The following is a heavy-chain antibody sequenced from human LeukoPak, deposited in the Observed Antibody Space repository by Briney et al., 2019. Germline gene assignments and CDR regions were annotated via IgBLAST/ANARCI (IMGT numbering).Heavy chain of an antibody. CDR3: AKVSDYYDSSGYYDPFDY. D-gene: IGHD3-22*01. Sequence: PGGSRRLSCAASGFTFSSYAMSWVRQAPGKGLEWVSAISGGGGSTYYADSVKGRFTISRDNSKNTLYLQMNSLRAEDTAVYYCAKVSDYYDSSGYYDPFDYWGQGTLVTVSS. J-gene: IGHJ4*02. CDR2: ISGGGGST. CDR1: GFTFSSYA. V-gene: IGHV3-23*01.